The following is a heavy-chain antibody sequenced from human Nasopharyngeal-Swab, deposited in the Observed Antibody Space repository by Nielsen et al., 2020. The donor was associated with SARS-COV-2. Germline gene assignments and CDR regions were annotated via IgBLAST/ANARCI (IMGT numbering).Heavy chain of an antibody. Sequence: GASLKISCAASGFTFSSYAMSWVRQAPGKGLEWVSAISGSGGSTYYADSVKGRFTISRDNSKNTLYLQMNSLRAEDMAVYYCARGGGDYLPIDSWGQGTLVTVSS. CDR3: ARGGGDYLPIDS. J-gene: IGHJ4*02. D-gene: IGHD4-17*01. CDR1: GFTFSSYA. V-gene: IGHV3-23*01. CDR2: ISGSGGST.